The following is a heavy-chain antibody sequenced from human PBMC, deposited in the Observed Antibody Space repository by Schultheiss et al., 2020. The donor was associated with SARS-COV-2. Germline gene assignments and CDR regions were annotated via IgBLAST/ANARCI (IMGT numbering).Heavy chain of an antibody. D-gene: IGHD4-17*01. V-gene: IGHV4-31*03. CDR2: IYYSGST. CDR1: GGSISSGGYY. Sequence: SETLSLTCTVSGGSISSGGYYWSWIRQHPWKGLEWIGYIYYSGSTYYNPSLKSRVTISVDTSKNQFSLKLSSVTAADTAVYYCAREPYGDYSPWGQGTLVTVSS. J-gene: IGHJ5*02. CDR3: AREPYGDYSP.